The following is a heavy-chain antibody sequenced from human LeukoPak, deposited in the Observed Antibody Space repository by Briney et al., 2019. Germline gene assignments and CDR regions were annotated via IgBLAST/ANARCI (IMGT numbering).Heavy chain of an antibody. D-gene: IGHD3-22*01. V-gene: IGHV1-18*01. Sequence: ASVKVSCKASGYTFTSYGISWVRQAPGQGLEWMGWISAYNGNTNYAQKLQGRVTMTTDTSTSTAYMELRSLRSDDTAVYYCARQRHAYYYDSSGYYDFDYWGQGTLVTASS. CDR3: ARQRHAYYYDSSGYYDFDY. J-gene: IGHJ4*02. CDR2: ISAYNGNT. CDR1: GYTFTSYG.